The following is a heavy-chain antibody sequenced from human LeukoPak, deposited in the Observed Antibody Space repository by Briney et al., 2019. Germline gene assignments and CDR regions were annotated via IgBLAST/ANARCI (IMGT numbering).Heavy chain of an antibody. CDR3: ARDSSHYYDSSVIDY. CDR2: ISGSGDAI. V-gene: IGHV3-21*01. CDR1: GFTFSNYG. J-gene: IGHJ4*02. D-gene: IGHD3-22*01. Sequence: GGSLRLSCAASGFTFSNYGLSWVRQAPGKGLEWVSSISGSGDAIYYADSVKGRFTISRDNAKNSLYLQMNSLRADDTAVYYCARDSSHYYDSSVIDYWGQGTLVTVSS.